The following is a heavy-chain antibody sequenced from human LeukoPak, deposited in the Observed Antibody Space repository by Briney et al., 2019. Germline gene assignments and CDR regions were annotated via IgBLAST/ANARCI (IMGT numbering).Heavy chain of an antibody. D-gene: IGHD3-10*02. V-gene: IGHV3-48*03. Sequence: GGSLRLSCAASGFPFSAYEMNWVRQAPGKGLEWVSYISVSGDTIYYADSVKGRFTISRDNAKKSLYLQMKSLRAEDTAVYYCAELGITMIGGVWGKGTTVTISS. CDR3: AELGITMIGGV. CDR2: ISVSGDTI. CDR1: GFPFSAYE. J-gene: IGHJ6*04.